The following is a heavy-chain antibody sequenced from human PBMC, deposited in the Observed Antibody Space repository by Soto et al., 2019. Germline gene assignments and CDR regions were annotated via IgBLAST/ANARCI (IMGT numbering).Heavy chain of an antibody. CDR3: AHRSVRVLLDY. CDR1: GFSLSTSGMC. V-gene: IGHV2-70*12. CDR2: IDWDDDK. Sequence: SGPTLVNPTQTLTLTCTFSGFSLSTSGMCVSWIRQPPGKALEWLARIDWDDDKYYSTSLRTRLTITKDTSKNQVVLTMTNMDPVDTATYYCAHRSVRVLLDYWGQGTLVTVSS. J-gene: IGHJ4*02. D-gene: IGHD3-10*01.